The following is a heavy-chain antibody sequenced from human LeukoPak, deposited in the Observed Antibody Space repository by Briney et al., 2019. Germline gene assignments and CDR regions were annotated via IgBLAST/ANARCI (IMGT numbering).Heavy chain of an antibody. V-gene: IGHV3-33*08. Sequence: GSLRLSCAASGFTFSSYAMHWVRQAPGRGLEWVAQVWSKGDNTYYGDSMKGRFTISRDNSKNTAYLQMNNLRDEDTAVYYCARDGQSLAPYAMDVWGQGTTVIVSS. CDR3: ARDGQSLAPYAMDV. CDR1: GFTFSSYA. CDR2: VWSKGDNT. J-gene: IGHJ6*02.